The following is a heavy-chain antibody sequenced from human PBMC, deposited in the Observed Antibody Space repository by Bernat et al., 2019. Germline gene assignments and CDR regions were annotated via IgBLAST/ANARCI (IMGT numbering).Heavy chain of an antibody. CDR3: AKGHCSGGSCYGDAFDI. CDR1: GFTFDDYA. CDR2: ISWNSGSI. D-gene: IGHD2-15*01. V-gene: IGHV3-9*01. Sequence: EVQLVESGGGLVQPGRSLRLSCAASGFTFDDYAMHWVRQAPGKGLEWVSGISWNSGSIGYADSVKGRFTISRDNAKNSLYLQMNSLRAEDTALYYCAKGHCSGGSCYGDAFDIWGQGTMVTVSS. J-gene: IGHJ3*02.